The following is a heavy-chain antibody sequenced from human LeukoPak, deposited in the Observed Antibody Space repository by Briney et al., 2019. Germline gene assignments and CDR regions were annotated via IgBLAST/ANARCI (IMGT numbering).Heavy chain of an antibody. Sequence: GGSLRLSCAASGFTFSSYAMSWVRQAPGKGLEWVSAISGSGGSTYYADSVKGRFTISRDNSKNTLYLQMNSLRAEDTAVYYRAKVWEVSLYCTNGVCQYYFDYWGQGTLVTVSS. CDR3: AKVWEVSLYCTNGVCQYYFDY. D-gene: IGHD2-8*01. CDR2: ISGSGGST. CDR1: GFTFSSYA. J-gene: IGHJ4*02. V-gene: IGHV3-23*01.